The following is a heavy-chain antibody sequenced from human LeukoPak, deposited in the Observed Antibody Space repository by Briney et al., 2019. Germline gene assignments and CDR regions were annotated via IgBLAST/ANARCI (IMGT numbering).Heavy chain of an antibody. V-gene: IGHV4-59*01. D-gene: IGHD5-12*01. CDR2: IYYSGST. J-gene: IGHJ4*02. Sequence: SETVSLTCTVSGGSISSYYWSWIRQPPGKGLEWIGYIYYSGSTNYNPSLKSRVTISVDTSKNQFSLKQSSVTAADTAVYYCARGGGGYDLNFDYWGQGTLVTVSS. CDR3: ARGGGGYDLNFDY. CDR1: GGSISSYY.